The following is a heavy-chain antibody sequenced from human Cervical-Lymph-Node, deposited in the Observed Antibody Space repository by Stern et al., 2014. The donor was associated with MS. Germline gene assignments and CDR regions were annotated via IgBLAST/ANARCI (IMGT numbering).Heavy chain of an antibody. J-gene: IGHJ2*01. CDR2: IYLGDSET. CDR1: GYSFTRDW. Sequence: EVQLVESGAEVKKPGESLKISCKGSGYSFTRDWIGWVRQTPGKGLEWMGIIYLGDSETSYSPSSQGPVTISGDKAISTAYLPWSSLKASDTAMYYCARLPDSGGWYGIWYFDLWGRGTLVTVSS. V-gene: IGHV5-51*03. CDR3: ARLPDSGGWYGIWYFDL. D-gene: IGHD6-19*01.